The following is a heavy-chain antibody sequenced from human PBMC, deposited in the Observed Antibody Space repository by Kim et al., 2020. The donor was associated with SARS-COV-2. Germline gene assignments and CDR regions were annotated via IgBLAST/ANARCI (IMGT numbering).Heavy chain of an antibody. Sequence: GGSLRLSCAASGFTFSSYGMHWVRQAPGKGLEWVAVISYDGSNKYYADSVKGRFTISGDNSKNTLYLQMNSLRAEDTAVYYCAKGGITMVRGVITPLSMDVWGQGTTVTVSS. V-gene: IGHV3-30*18. CDR1: GFTFSSYG. J-gene: IGHJ6*02. CDR3: AKGGITMVRGVITPLSMDV. D-gene: IGHD3-10*01. CDR2: ISYDGSNK.